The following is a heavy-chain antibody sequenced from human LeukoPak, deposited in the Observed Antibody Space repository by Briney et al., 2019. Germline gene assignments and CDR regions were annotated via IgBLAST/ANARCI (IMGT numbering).Heavy chain of an antibody. J-gene: IGHJ5*02. CDR1: GYSISSGYY. CDR2: IYHSGST. D-gene: IGHD3-22*01. Sequence: SETLSLTCAVSGYSISSGYYWGWIRQPPGKGLEWIGSIYHSGSTYYNPSLKSRVTISVDTSKNQFSLKLSSVTAADTAVYYCARPNNYYDSSGYPKGWFDPWGQGTLVTVSS. CDR3: ARPNNYYDSSGYPKGWFDP. V-gene: IGHV4-38-2*01.